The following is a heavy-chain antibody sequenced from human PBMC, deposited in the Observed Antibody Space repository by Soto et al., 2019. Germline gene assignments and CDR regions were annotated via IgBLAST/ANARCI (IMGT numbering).Heavy chain of an antibody. CDR1: GGSIGSSSYY. CDR2: IYYSGST. J-gene: IGHJ6*02. D-gene: IGHD3-16*01. V-gene: IGHV4-39*01. Sequence: PETLSLTCTVSGGSIGSSSYYWGWIRQPPGKGLEWIGSIYYSGSTYYNPSLKSRVTISVDTSKNQFSLKLSSVTAADTAVYYCARFWVDYYYYNGMYVRAQHTTVPLSS. CDR3: ARFWVDYYYYNGMYV.